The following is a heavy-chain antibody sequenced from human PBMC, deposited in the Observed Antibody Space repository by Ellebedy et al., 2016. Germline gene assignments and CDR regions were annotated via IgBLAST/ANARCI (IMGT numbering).Heavy chain of an antibody. Sequence: GESLKISXAASGFTFSSYAMHWVRQAPGKGLEWVAVISYDGSNKYYADSVKGRFTISRDNSKNTLYLQMNSLRAEDTAVYYCASSNGHGFDIWGQGTMVTVSS. J-gene: IGHJ3*02. CDR3: ASSNGHGFDI. D-gene: IGHD2-8*01. CDR1: GFTFSSYA. CDR2: ISYDGSNK. V-gene: IGHV3-30*04.